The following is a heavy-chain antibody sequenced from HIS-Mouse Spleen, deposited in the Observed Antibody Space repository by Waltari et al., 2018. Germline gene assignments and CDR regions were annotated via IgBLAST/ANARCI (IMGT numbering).Heavy chain of an antibody. CDR1: GDTFTGYY. J-gene: IGHJ5*02. V-gene: IGHV1-2*02. CDR3: ARGSGRWELLLPNWFDP. CDR2: INPNSGGT. D-gene: IGHD1-26*01. Sequence: QVQLVQSGAEVKKPGASVKVSCKASGDTFTGYYMHWGGPAPGQGLAWMGWINPNSGGTNHAQKFQGRVTMTRDTSISTAYMELSRLRSDDTAVYYCARGSGRWELLLPNWFDPWGQGTLVTVSS.